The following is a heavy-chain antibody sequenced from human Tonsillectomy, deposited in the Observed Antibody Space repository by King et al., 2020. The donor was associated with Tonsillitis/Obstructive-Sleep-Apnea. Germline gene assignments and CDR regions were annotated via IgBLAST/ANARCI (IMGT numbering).Heavy chain of an antibody. J-gene: IGHJ3*02. V-gene: IGHV3-21*01. Sequence: VQLVESGGGLVKPGGSLRLSCAASRFTFSSYSMNWVRQAPGKGLEWVSSISSGSNYIYYADSVRGRFTVSRDNAKNSLYLRTNSLRAEDTAVYYCARESSSSWYPFDAFDIWGQGTMVTVSS. CDR3: ARESSSSWYPFDAFDI. CDR2: ISSGSNYI. CDR1: RFTFSSYS. D-gene: IGHD6-13*01.